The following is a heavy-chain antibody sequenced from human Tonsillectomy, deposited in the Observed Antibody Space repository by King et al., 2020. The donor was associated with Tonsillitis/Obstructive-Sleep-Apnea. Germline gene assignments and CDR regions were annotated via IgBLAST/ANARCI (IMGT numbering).Heavy chain of an antibody. CDR1: GGSFSNYY. CDR2: INHSGST. J-gene: IGHJ6*02. CDR3: ARESRAVTPTSVGMDV. V-gene: IGHV4-34*01. D-gene: IGHD4-17*01. Sequence: VQLQQWGAGLLKPSETLSLTCAVYGGSFSNYYWSWIRQPPGKGLEWIGEINHSGSTNYNPSLKSRVTISVDTSKNQFSLKLSSVTAADTAVYYCARESRAVTPTSVGMDVWGQGTTVTVSS.